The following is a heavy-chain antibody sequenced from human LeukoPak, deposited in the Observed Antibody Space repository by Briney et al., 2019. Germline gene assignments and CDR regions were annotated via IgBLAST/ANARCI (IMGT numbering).Heavy chain of an antibody. CDR1: GGSITIETYY. V-gene: IGHV4-39*02. CDR3: AKDPHTGIAPDY. D-gene: IGHD5-18*01. J-gene: IGHJ4*02. CDR2: IHYSGTT. Sequence: PSETLSLTCTVSGGSITIETYYWGWIRQPPGKGLEWIGNIHYSGTTYNNPALKSRVTVSVDTSKNQFSLKLSSVTAADTAVYYCAKDPHTGIAPDYWVQGTLVTVSS.